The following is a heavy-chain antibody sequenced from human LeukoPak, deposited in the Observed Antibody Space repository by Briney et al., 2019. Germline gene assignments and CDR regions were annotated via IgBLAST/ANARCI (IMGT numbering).Heavy chain of an antibody. Sequence: GASVKVSCKASGYTFTSYAMHWVRQAPGQRLEWMGWINAGNGNTKYSQKFQGRVTITRDTSAIAAYTELSSLRSEDTAVYYCARDPTQRESAFDIWGQGTMVTVSS. J-gene: IGHJ3*02. CDR2: INAGNGNT. CDR3: ARDPTQRESAFDI. V-gene: IGHV1-3*01. CDR1: GYTFTSYA.